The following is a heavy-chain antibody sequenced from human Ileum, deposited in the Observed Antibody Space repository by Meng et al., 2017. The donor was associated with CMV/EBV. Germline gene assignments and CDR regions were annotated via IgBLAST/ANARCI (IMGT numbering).Heavy chain of an antibody. J-gene: IGHJ4*02. CDR3: ARSSPIVRGLDY. Sequence: GLVRAGGSLRRPGAVSGAAVSGGDWGSWGRQPPGKGLGWIGEGDHDGATNYHPSVKSRVTISRDKSKNGVNLHLNSLTAADTAVYCCARSSPIVRGLDYWGQGTLVTVSS. D-gene: IGHD3-10*01. V-gene: IGHV4-4*01. CDR1: GAAVSGGDW. CDR2: GDHDGAT.